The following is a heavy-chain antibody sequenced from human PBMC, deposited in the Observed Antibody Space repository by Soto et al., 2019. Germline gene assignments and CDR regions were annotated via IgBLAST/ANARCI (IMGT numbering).Heavy chain of an antibody. CDR1: GGSMSSGGYS. D-gene: IGHD3-22*01. V-gene: IGHV4-30-2*01. CDR3: ARYTYYYDSSGPSDAFDI. Sequence: SQTLSLTCAVSGGSMSSGGYSWSWIRQPPGKGLEWIGYIYHSGSTYYNPSLKSRVTISVDRSKNQFSLKLSSVTAADTAVYYCARYTYYYDSSGPSDAFDILGQGKMVTGSS. CDR2: IYHSGST. J-gene: IGHJ3*02.